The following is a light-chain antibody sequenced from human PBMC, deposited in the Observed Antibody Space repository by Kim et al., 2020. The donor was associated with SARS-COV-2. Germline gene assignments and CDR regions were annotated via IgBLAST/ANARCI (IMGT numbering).Light chain of an antibody. CDR3: QQYNSYSGT. CDR1: QSISSW. V-gene: IGKV1-5*03. Sequence: ASVGDRVTITCRASQSISSWLAWYQQKPGKAPKLLIYKASSLESGVPSRFSGSGSGTEFTLTINSLQPDDFATYYCQQYNSYSGTFGQGTKVDIK. J-gene: IGKJ1*01. CDR2: KAS.